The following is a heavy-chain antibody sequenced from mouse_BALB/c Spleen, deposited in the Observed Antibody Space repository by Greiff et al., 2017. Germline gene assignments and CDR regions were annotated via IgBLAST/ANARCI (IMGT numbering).Heavy chain of an antibody. CDR3: ARSGLYAMDY. D-gene: IGHD3-1*01. Sequence: EVQLQESGPELVKPGASVKISCKASGYSFTGYYMHWVKQSHVKSLEWIGRINPYNGATSYNQNFKDKASLTVDKSSSTAYMELHSLTSEDSAVYYCARSGLYAMDYWGQGTSVTVSS. V-gene: IGHV1-31*01. CDR1: GYSFTGYY. CDR2: INPYNGAT. J-gene: IGHJ4*01.